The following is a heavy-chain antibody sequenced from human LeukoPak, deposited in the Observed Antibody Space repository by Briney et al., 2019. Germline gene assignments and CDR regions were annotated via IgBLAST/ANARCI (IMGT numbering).Heavy chain of an antibody. CDR3: ARHGIVDSSRKYYFDY. J-gene: IGHJ4*02. V-gene: IGHV4-59*08. CDR2: IYYSEST. Sequence: PSETLSLTCSVSGGSISTYYWSWIRQPPGKGLEWIGYIYYSESTSYNPSLKSRVTISVDTSKNQFSLDLSSVTAADTAVYYCARHGIVDSSRKYYFDYWGQGTLVTVSS. CDR1: GGSISTYY. D-gene: IGHD6-13*01.